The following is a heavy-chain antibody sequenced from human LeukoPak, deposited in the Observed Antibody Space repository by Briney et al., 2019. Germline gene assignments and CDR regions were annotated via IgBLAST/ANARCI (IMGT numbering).Heavy chain of an antibody. V-gene: IGHV1-18*01. CDR2: ISAYNGNT. Sequence: ASVKVSCKASGYTFTSYGISWVRQAPGQGLEWMGWISAYNGNTNYAQKLQGRVTMTTDTSTSTAYMELRSLRSDDTAVYYCASDLSPHDYGDYRGWYFDLWGRGTLVTVSS. J-gene: IGHJ2*01. CDR1: GYTFTSYG. CDR3: ASDLSPHDYGDYRGWYFDL. D-gene: IGHD4-17*01.